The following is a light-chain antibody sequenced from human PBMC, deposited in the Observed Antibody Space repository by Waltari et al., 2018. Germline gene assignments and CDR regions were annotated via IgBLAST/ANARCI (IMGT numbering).Light chain of an antibody. J-gene: IGLJ2*01. Sequence: QSVLTQPASVSGSPGQSITISCTGSSRYVGSYNSVPWYQQHPGKAPKLLIFDVTNRPSGISNRFSGSKSGHIASLTISGLQADDEADYYCNSYSDSNSLVVFGGGTKLTVL. CDR2: DVT. CDR3: NSYSDSNSLVV. CDR1: SRYVGSYNS. V-gene: IGLV2-14*03.